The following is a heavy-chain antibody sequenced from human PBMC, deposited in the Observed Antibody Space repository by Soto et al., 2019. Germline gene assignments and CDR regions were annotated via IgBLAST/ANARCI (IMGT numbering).Heavy chain of an antibody. CDR2: MNPNSANT. Sequence: QVQLVQSGAEVKKPGASVKVSCKASGYTFTSYDINWVRQATAQGLEWMGWMNPNSANTGYAQKCQGRVTMTSNTAISSAYMELSSLRSEDTAVEYCTREGVRGMDVGGQGTTVTVSS. J-gene: IGHJ6*02. CDR3: TREGVRGMDV. CDR1: GYTFTSYD. D-gene: IGHD3-16*01. V-gene: IGHV1-8*01.